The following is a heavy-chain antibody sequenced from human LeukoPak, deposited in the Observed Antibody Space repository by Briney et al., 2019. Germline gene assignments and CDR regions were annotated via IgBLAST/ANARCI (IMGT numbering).Heavy chain of an antibody. CDR2: INHSGST. J-gene: IGHJ4*02. V-gene: IGHV4-34*01. D-gene: IGHD6-13*01. Sequence: SETQSLTCAVYGGSFSGYYWSWIRQPPGKGLEWIGEINHSGSTNYNPSLKSRVTISVDTSKNQFSLKLSSVTAADTAVYYCARGRYSSSWYRHWGQGTLVTVSS. CDR3: ARGRYSSSWYRH. CDR1: GGSFSGYY.